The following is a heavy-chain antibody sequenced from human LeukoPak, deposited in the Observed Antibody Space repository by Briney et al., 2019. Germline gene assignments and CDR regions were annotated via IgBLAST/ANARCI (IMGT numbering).Heavy chain of an antibody. D-gene: IGHD3-22*01. CDR1: GYSFTSYW. CDR2: IYPGDSDT. J-gene: IGHJ6*03. Sequence: GESLKISCKGSGYSFTSYWIGWVRQMPGKGLEWIGIIYPGDSDTRYSPSFQGQVTISADKSISTAYLQWSSLKASDTAMYYCARLGLSSGYPPNEERNYYYYYYMDVWGKGTTVTVSS. CDR3: ARLGLSSGYPPNEERNYYYYYYMDV. V-gene: IGHV5-51*01.